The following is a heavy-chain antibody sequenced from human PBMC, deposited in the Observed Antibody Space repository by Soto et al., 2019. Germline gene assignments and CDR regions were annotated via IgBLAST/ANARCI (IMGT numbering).Heavy chain of an antibody. J-gene: IGHJ6*02. CDR2: MNPNSGNT. D-gene: IGHD3-3*01. CDR1: GYTFTSYD. Sequence: ASVKVSCKASGYTFTSYDINWVRQATGQGLEWMGWMNPNSGNTGYAQKFQGRVTMTRNTSISTAYMELSSLRSEDTAVYYCARRRGTYYDFWTGSIGRYGMDVWGQGITVTVSS. V-gene: IGHV1-8*01. CDR3: ARRRGTYYDFWTGSIGRYGMDV.